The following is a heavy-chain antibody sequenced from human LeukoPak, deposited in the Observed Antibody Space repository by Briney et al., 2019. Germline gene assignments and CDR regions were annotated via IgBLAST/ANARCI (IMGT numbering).Heavy chain of an antibody. CDR2: TYYRSKWYN. CDR1: GDSVSSNNGA. V-gene: IGHV6-1*01. Sequence: SQTLSLTCVISGDSVSSNNGAWNWIRQSPSGGLEWLGRTYYRSKWYNDYAVSMKGRITINPDTSKNQFSLQLNSVTPEDTAVYYCARDEGNTGWYTFDYWGQGTLVTVSS. J-gene: IGHJ4*02. D-gene: IGHD6-19*01. CDR3: ARDEGNTGWYTFDY.